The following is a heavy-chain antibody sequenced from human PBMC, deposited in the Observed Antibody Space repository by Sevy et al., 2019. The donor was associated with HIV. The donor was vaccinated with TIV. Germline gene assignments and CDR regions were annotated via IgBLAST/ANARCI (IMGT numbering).Heavy chain of an antibody. CDR2: ISYDVIHK. CDR3: ARDLPHLLPWELSRGSDY. Sequence: GGSLRLSCEASGFTFSSYAMHWVRQAPGKGLEWVAVISYDVIHKDYADSVKGRFTISRDISKNTLYLQMNSLRAEDTAVYYCARDLPHLLPWELSRGSDYWGQGTLVTVSS. V-gene: IGHV3-30*04. J-gene: IGHJ4*02. D-gene: IGHD1-26*01. CDR1: GFTFSSYA.